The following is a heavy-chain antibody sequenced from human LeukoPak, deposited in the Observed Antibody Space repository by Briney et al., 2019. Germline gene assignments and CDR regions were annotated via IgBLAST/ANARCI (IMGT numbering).Heavy chain of an antibody. CDR2: ISSSSTTI. D-gene: IGHD6-25*01. CDR1: GFTFSSYS. Sequence: HPGGSLRLSCAASGFTFSSYSMNWVRQAPGKGMEWVSYISSSSTTIYYADSLKGRFNISRDNAKNSLYLQMNSLRAEDTAVYYCARRSGHYYWYFDLWGRGTLVTVSS. V-gene: IGHV3-48*01. CDR3: ARRSGHYYWYFDL. J-gene: IGHJ2*01.